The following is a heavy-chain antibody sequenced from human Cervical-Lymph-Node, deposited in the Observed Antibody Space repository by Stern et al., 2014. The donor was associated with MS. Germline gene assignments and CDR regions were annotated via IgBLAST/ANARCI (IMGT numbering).Heavy chain of an antibody. V-gene: IGHV3-48*02. J-gene: IGHJ4*02. Sequence: EVQLLESGGGLVQPGGSLRLSCAASGFTFSSYSMNWVRQAPGKGLEWVSYISSSISTVYYADSVRGRFTISRDNAKNSLYLQMNSLRDDDTAVYYCARVPFDYWGQGTQVTVSS. CDR2: ISSSISTV. CDR1: GFTFSSYS. CDR3: ARVPFDY.